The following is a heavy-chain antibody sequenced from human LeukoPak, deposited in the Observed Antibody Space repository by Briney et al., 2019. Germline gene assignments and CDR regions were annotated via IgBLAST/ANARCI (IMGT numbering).Heavy chain of an antibody. CDR3: AMEKLGSGYSSDFDY. Sequence: GGSLRLSCAASGFTFSGYSMNWVRQAPGKGLEWVSAIYTGGTTYYADSVQGRFTISRDNSKKTLYLQMNSLRAKDPALYYFAMEKLGSGYSSDFDYWGQGTLVTVSS. CDR1: GFTFSGYS. J-gene: IGHJ4*01. V-gene: IGHV3-66*02. CDR2: IYTGGTT. D-gene: IGHD6-19*01.